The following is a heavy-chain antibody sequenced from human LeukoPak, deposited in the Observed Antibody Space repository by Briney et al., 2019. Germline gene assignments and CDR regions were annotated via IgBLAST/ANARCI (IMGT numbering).Heavy chain of an antibody. CDR1: GYTFTSYY. CDR3: ARDSGRALLRYFDWLLSPFYGMDV. D-gene: IGHD3-9*01. Sequence: ASVKVSCMASGYTFTSYYMHWVRQAPGQGLEWMGIINPSGGSTSYAQKFQGRVTMTRDTSTSTVYMELSSLRSEDTAVYYCARDSGRALLRYFDWLLSPFYGMDVWGQGTTVTVSS. J-gene: IGHJ6*02. V-gene: IGHV1-46*01. CDR2: INPSGGST.